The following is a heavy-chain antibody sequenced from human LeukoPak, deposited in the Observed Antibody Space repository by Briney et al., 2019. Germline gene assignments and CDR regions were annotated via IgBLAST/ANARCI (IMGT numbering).Heavy chain of an antibody. J-gene: IGHJ4*02. CDR1: GGTFSSYA. V-gene: IGHV1-69*01. CDR3: ARVRCSSTSCYERGFDY. D-gene: IGHD2-2*01. CDR2: ILPIFGTA. Sequence: SVKVSCKASGGTFSSYAISWVRQAPGQGLEWMGGILPIFGTANYAQKFQGRVTITADESTSTAYMELSSLRSEDTAVYYCARVRCSSTSCYERGFDYWGQGTLVTVSS.